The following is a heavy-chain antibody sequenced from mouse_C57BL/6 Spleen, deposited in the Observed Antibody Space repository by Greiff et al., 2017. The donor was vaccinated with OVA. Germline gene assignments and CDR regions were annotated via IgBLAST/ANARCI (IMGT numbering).Heavy chain of an antibody. Sequence: EVNLVESGGGLVKPGGSLKLSCAASGFTFSDYGMHWVRQAPEKGLEWVAYISSGSSTIYYADTVKGRFTISRDNAKNTLFLQMTSLRSEDTAMYYCARESDYAHGGYWGQGTTLTVSS. CDR3: ARESDYAHGGY. CDR1: GFTFSDYG. J-gene: IGHJ2*01. V-gene: IGHV5-17*01. D-gene: IGHD1-1*02. CDR2: ISSGSSTI.